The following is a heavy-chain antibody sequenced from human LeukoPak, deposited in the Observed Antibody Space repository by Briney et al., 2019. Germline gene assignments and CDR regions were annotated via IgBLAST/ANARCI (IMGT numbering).Heavy chain of an antibody. J-gene: IGHJ4*02. CDR2: IYYSGST. CDR1: GGSISSGDYY. D-gene: IGHD4-17*01. CDR3: ASCYGDSSLVDY. Sequence: SETLSLTCTVSGGSISSGDYYWSWIRQPPGKGLEWIGYIYYSGSTYYNPSLKSRVTISVDTSKNQFSLKLSSVTAADTAVYYCASCYGDSSLVDYWGQGTLVTVSS. V-gene: IGHV4-30-4*01.